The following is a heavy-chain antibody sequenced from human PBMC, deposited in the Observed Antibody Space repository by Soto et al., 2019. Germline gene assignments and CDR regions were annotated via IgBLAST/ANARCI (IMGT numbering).Heavy chain of an antibody. Sequence: PGGSLRLSCAASGFTFSDYYMSWIRQAPGKGLEWVSYISSSGSTIYYADSVKGRFTISRDNAKNSLYLQMNSLRAEDTAVYHCARAGVRGIVGEAFDIWGQGTMVTVSS. D-gene: IGHD1-26*01. CDR3: ARAGVRGIVGEAFDI. CDR2: ISSSGSTI. CDR1: GFTFSDYY. J-gene: IGHJ3*02. V-gene: IGHV3-11*01.